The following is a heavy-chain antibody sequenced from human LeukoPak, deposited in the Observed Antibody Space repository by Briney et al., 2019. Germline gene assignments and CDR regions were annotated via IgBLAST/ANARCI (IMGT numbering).Heavy chain of an antibody. J-gene: IGHJ6*03. CDR2: IRYDGSNK. Sequence: GGSLRLSCAASGFTLSSYCMHWVRQAPGKGLEWVAFIRYDGSNKYYADSVKGRFTISRDNSKNTLYLQRNSLRAEDTAVYYCAKDQVAAADAYYYYYMDVWGKGTTVTVSS. CDR1: GFTLSSYC. CDR3: AKDQVAAADAYYYYYMDV. V-gene: IGHV3-30*02. D-gene: IGHD6-13*01.